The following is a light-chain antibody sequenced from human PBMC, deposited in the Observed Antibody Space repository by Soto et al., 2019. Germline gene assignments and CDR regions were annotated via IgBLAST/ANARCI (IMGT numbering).Light chain of an antibody. Sequence: QSVLTQPRSVSGSPGQSVTISCTGTSSDVGGYNYVSWYQQHPGKAPKLMIYDVSKRPSGVPDRFSGSKSGNTASLTISGLQAEDEADYYCCSYAGSYTQVFGPGTKVTVL. J-gene: IGLJ1*01. CDR2: DVS. CDR1: SSDVGGYNY. V-gene: IGLV2-11*01. CDR3: CSYAGSYTQV.